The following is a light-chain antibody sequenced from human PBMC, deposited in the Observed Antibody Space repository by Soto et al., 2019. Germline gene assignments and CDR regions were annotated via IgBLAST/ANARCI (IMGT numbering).Light chain of an antibody. CDR3: CSYAGSYTFV. Sequence: QSVLTQPRSVSGSPGQSVTISCTGTSSDVGGYNYVSWYQQHPGKAPKLMIYDVSKRPSGVPDRFSGSKSGNTASLTISGLQAEDEADYYCCSYAGSYTFVFGGGTTLTVL. V-gene: IGLV2-11*01. CDR2: DVS. J-gene: IGLJ2*01. CDR1: SSDVGGYNY.